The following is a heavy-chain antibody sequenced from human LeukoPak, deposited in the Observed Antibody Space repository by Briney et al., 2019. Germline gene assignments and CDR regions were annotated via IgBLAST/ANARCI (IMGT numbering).Heavy chain of an antibody. J-gene: IGHJ4*02. Sequence: QSGGSLRLSCAASGFTFNNFGMQWVRQTPGKGLEWVTVISCDGGTQYYADSVKGRFTISRDNSKNTLYLQMNSLRAEDTAVYYCAKEGSIFGVVIRPYYFDYWGQGTLVTVSS. CDR1: GFTFNNFG. CDR2: ISCDGGTQ. CDR3: AKEGSIFGVVIRPYYFDY. V-gene: IGHV3-30*18. D-gene: IGHD3-3*01.